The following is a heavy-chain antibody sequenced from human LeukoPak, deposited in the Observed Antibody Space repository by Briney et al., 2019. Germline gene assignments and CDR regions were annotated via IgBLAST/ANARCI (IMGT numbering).Heavy chain of an antibody. V-gene: IGHV3-23*01. CDR1: GFTFSTYA. D-gene: IGHD1-26*01. J-gene: IGHJ4*02. CDR2: ITGNGGST. Sequence: GGSLRLSCAASGFTFSTYAMTWVRQAPGKGLEWVSSITGNGGSTYYADSVKGRFTISRDNSKNTLYLQMNSLRADDTAVYHCARDGGSYLEPTDYWGQGTLVTVSS. CDR3: ARDGGSYLEPTDY.